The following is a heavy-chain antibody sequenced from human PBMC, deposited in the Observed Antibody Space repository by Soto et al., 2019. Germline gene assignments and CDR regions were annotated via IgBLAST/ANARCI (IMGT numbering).Heavy chain of an antibody. CDR1: GYTFTSYG. CDR2: ISAYNGNT. Sequence: ASVKVSCKASGYTFTSYGISWVRQAPGQGLEWMGWISAYNGNTNYAQKLQGRVTMTTDTSTSTAYMELRSLRSDDTAVYYCARTGTAAAGNGVLNWFDPWGQGTLVTVS. V-gene: IGHV1-18*04. CDR3: ARTGTAAAGNGVLNWFDP. J-gene: IGHJ5*02. D-gene: IGHD6-13*01.